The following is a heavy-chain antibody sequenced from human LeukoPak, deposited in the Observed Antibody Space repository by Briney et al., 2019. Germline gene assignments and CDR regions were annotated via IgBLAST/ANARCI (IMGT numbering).Heavy chain of an antibody. V-gene: IGHV3-30-3*01. D-gene: IGHD3-3*01. CDR2: ISYDGSNK. CDR3: ARSPGLRFLEWLLGAQDY. J-gene: IGHJ4*02. Sequence: PGRSLRLSCAASGFTFSSYAMHWVRQAPGKGLEWVAVISYDGSNKYYADSVKGRFTISRDNSKNTLYLQMNSLRAEDTAVYYCARSPGLRFLEWLLGAQDYWGQGTLVTVSS. CDR1: GFTFSSYA.